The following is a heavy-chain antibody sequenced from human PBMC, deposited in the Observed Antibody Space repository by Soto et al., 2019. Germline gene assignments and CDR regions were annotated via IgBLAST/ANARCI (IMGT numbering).Heavy chain of an antibody. CDR2: FGVYDNRT. V-gene: IGHV1-18*04. CDR3: ARDLGPPSGWDFDF. Sequence: QVELVQSGAEVKRPGASVKVACQASGFPFETYGVSWVRQAPGQGLEWMGWFGVYDNRTRYAQNFQDRGLLTADRSTSTAYLELRSLKYADTAIYYCARDLGPPSGWDFDFWGQGTLVTVSS. J-gene: IGHJ4*02. D-gene: IGHD6-19*01. CDR1: GFPFETYG.